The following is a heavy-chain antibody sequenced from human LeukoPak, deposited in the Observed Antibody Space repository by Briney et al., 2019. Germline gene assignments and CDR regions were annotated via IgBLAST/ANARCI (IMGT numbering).Heavy chain of an antibody. Sequence: PGGSLRLSCAASGFTFSSYWMSWVRQAPGKGLEWVANIKQDGSEEYYVDSVKGRFTISRDNAKNSLYLQMNSLRAEDTAVYYCARGYDFWSGYSGKYYFDYWGQGTLVTVSS. V-gene: IGHV3-7*01. D-gene: IGHD3-3*01. J-gene: IGHJ4*02. CDR1: GFTFSSYW. CDR3: ARGYDFWSGYSGKYYFDY. CDR2: IKQDGSEE.